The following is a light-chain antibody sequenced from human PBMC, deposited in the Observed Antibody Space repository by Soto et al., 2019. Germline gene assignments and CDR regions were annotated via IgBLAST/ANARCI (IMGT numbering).Light chain of an antibody. V-gene: IGKV3-15*01. CDR2: RAS. J-gene: IGKJ1*01. Sequence: EVVMTQSPGAVSVSPGERATLSCRASQSVTSNVAWYQQKPGQAPRLLIYRASARATGVPARFSGSGSGTEFTLTISSLQSEDSATYYCLQDINYPWTFGQGTKVEIK. CDR1: QSVTSN. CDR3: LQDINYPWT.